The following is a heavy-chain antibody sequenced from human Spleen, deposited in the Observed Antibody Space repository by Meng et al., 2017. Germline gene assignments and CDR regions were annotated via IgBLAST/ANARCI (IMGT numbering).Heavy chain of an antibody. CDR3: SRGIGWNVLDI. V-gene: IGHV3-74*01. D-gene: IGHD1-26*01. CDR1: GFSISYYW. Sequence: EVQLVESGGGSVQPGGSLRLSCAASGFSISYYWIHWVRQPPGKGLEWVSRATDGSSADYVDSVMGRFTVSRDNSKDIVYLQINSLRADDTAMYYCSRGIGWNVLDIWGQGTMVTVSS. CDR2: ATDGSSA. J-gene: IGHJ3*02.